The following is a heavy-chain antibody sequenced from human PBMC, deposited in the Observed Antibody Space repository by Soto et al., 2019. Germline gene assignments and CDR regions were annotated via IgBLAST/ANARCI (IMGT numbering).Heavy chain of an antibody. J-gene: IGHJ5*02. Sequence: QVHLQQWGAGLLKPSETLSLTCAVYGGSVNGYYWNWIRQPPGKGLEWIGEINHTGGTHYNPSLQSRVTMSVDTSKNQFSLRLSSVTAADTAIYYCATRITVFGWLIPPFDPWGQGTQVTGSS. CDR3: ATRITVFGWLIPPFDP. D-gene: IGHD3-3*01. CDR2: INHTGGT. CDR1: GGSVNGYY. V-gene: IGHV4-34*02.